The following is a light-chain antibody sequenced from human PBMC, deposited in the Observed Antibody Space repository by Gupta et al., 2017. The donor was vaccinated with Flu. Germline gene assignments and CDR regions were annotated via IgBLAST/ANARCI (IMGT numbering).Light chain of an antibody. Sequence: QPALTQPASVSGSPGQSNTISCTGTSSDVGGSNNVSWYQQHPGKAPRLMIYEVSNRPSGVSNRFSGSKSGNTASLTISGLQAEDEADFYCSSYTSSSSLYVFGTGTKVTVL. CDR1: SSDVGGSNN. J-gene: IGLJ1*01. CDR3: SSYTSSSSLYV. CDR2: EVS. V-gene: IGLV2-14*01.